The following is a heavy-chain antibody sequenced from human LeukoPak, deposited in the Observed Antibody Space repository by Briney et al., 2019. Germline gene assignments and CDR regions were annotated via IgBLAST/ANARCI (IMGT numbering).Heavy chain of an antibody. D-gene: IGHD3-3*01. CDR3: AREGPFWSAIEF. Sequence: QVQLQASGPVLVKPSQTLSLTCPVSGGSISSVSYYLCCIRQPAGQRRTGIGRIYTSGSTNYNPSLKSRVTISVDTSKNQFSLKLSSVTAADTAVYYCAREGPFWSAIEFWGQGTLVTVSS. CDR2: IYTSGST. CDR1: GGSISSVSYY. J-gene: IGHJ4*02. V-gene: IGHV4-61*02.